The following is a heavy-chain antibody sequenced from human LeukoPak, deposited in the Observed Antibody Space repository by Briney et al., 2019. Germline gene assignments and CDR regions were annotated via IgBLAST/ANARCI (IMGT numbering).Heavy chain of an antibody. CDR3: AKSGYYYYGMDV. CDR1: GFTFSSYG. CDR2: ISYDGSNK. V-gene: IGHV3-30*18. J-gene: IGHJ6*02. Sequence: GGSLRLSCAASGFTFSSYGMHWVRQAPGKGLGWVAVISYDGSNKYYADSVKGRFTISRDNSKNTLYLQMNSLRAEDTAVYYCAKSGYYYYGMDVWGQGTTVTVSS. D-gene: IGHD6-25*01.